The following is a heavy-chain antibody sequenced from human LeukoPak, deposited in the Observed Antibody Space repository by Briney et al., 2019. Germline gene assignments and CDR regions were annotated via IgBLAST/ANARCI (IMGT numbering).Heavy chain of an antibody. CDR1: GYPFTNYG. Sequence: ASVTVSFTASGYPFTNYGTSWVRQAPGQGLEWMGWISGYNGNTNSAQKVQGRVTMTTDTSTSTAYMELRSLRSDDTAVYYCVRDRGEWIDQYYGMDVWGQGTTVTVSS. V-gene: IGHV1-18*01. CDR3: VRDRGEWIDQYYGMDV. CDR2: ISGYNGNT. D-gene: IGHD3-10*01. J-gene: IGHJ6*02.